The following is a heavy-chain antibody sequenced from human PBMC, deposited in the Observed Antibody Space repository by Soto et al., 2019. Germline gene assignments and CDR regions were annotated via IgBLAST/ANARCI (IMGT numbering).Heavy chain of an antibody. CDR2: IYDSGST. Sequence: QVQLQESGPGLVKPSQTLSLTCTVSGDSVNSGAYYWSWVRQHPRKGLEWIGYIYDSGSTYYNRSLKSLVTISLDTSRTQFSLKLSSVTVADTAVYYCASSAFGEGNWFDPWGQGTLVTVSS. CDR1: GDSVNSGAYY. D-gene: IGHD3-16*01. J-gene: IGHJ5*02. V-gene: IGHV4-31*01. CDR3: ASSAFGEGNWFDP.